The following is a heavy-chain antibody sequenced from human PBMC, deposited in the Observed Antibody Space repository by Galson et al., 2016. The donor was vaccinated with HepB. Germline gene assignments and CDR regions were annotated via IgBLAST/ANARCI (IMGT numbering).Heavy chain of an antibody. CDR3: ARVGQD. CDR1: GFTFNTYI. V-gene: IGHV3-30-3*01. CDR2: ISHDGTKK. Sequence: SLRLSCAASGFTFNTYIMQWVRQAPGKGLEWVAVISHDGTKKHDADSVKGRFTVSRDNSKNMLFLQMDSLRPEDTAVYYCARVGQDWGQGTMVVVSS. J-gene: IGHJ4*02.